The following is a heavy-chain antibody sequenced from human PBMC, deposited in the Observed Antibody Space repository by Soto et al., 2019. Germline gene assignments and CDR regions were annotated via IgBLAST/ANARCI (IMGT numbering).Heavy chain of an antibody. CDR2: ISAYNGNT. CDR3: ARELYYDILAGYYSWFDP. Sequence: QVQLVQSGAEVKKPGASVKVSCKASGYTFTSYGISWVRQAPGQGLEWMGWISAYNGNTNYAQKLQGRDTMTTDTATSKAYMELRSLRSDDTAVYYCARELYYDILAGYYSWFDPWGQGTLVTVSS. D-gene: IGHD3-9*01. V-gene: IGHV1-18*01. J-gene: IGHJ5*02. CDR1: GYTFTSYG.